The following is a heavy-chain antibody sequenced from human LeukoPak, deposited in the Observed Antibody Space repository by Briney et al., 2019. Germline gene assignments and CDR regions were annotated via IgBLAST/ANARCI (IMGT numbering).Heavy chain of an antibody. Sequence: SETLSLTCAVYGGSFSGYYWSWIRQPPGKGLEWIGEINHSGSTNYNPSLKSRVTISVDTSKNQFSLKLSSVTAADTAVYYCARGHRLLPYYYYYYGMDVWGQGTTVTVSS. J-gene: IGHJ6*02. CDR2: INHSGST. V-gene: IGHV4-34*01. CDR1: GGSFSGYY. D-gene: IGHD2-21*02. CDR3: ARGHRLLPYYYYYYGMDV.